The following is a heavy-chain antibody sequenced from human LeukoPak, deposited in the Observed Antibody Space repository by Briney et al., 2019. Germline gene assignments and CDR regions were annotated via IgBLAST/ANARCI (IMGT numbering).Heavy chain of an antibody. CDR3: ARKVPNDSSGYYYRGQFDP. V-gene: IGHV1-69*06. Sequence: ASVKVSCKSSGGTFSSYAISWVRQAPGQGLEWMGGIIPIFGTANYAQKFQGRVTITADKSTSTAYMELSSLRSEDTAVYYCARKVPNDSSGYYYRGQFDPWGQGTLVTVSS. J-gene: IGHJ5*02. CDR1: GGTFSSYA. D-gene: IGHD3-22*01. CDR2: IIPIFGTA.